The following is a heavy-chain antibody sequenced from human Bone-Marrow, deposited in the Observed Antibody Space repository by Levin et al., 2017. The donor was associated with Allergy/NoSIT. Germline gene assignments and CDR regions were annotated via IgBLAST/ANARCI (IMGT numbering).Heavy chain of an antibody. V-gene: IGHV4-34*01. J-gene: IGHJ4*02. Sequence: NSGGSLRLSCAVYGGSFSGYYWSWIRQPPGKGLEWIGEINHSGSTNYNPSLKSRVTISVDTSKNQFSLKLSSVTAADTAVYYCARNWGPQDYWGQGTLVTVSS. CDR3: ARNWGPQDY. CDR1: GGSFSGYY. CDR2: INHSGST. D-gene: IGHD7-27*01.